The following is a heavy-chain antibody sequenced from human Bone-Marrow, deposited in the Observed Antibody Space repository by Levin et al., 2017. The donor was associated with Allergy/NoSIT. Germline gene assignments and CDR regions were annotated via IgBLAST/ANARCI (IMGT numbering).Heavy chain of an antibody. D-gene: IGHD3-10*01. J-gene: IGHJ4*02. Sequence: GGSLRLSCTASGVTVFNNYFMWVRQAPGKGLEWVSHIYSGGGTNYADSVKGRFSVSRDNSKNTVYLQMNSLRADDTAVYYCGRYGRGGGHWGPGTQVTVSS. CDR1: GVTVFNNY. CDR3: GRYGRGGGH. CDR2: IYSGGGT. V-gene: IGHV3-66*01.